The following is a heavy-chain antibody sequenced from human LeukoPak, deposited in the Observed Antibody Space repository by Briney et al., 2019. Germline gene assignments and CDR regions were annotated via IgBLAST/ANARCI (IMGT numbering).Heavy chain of an antibody. V-gene: IGHV4-39*01. CDR2: IYYSGST. CDR1: GGSISSSSYY. Sequence: PSETLSLTCTVSGGSISSSSYYWGWIRQPPGKGLEWIGSIYYSGSTYYNPSLKSRVTISVDTSKNQFSLKLSSATAADTAVYYCASYCSGGSCYGYFDYWGQGTLVTVSS. CDR3: ASYCSGGSCYGYFDY. J-gene: IGHJ4*02. D-gene: IGHD2-15*01.